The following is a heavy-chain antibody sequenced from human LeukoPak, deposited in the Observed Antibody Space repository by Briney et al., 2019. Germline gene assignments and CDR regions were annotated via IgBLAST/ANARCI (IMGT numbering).Heavy chain of an antibody. CDR3: ARLTASITIFGVVSYYFDY. V-gene: IGHV4-59*08. J-gene: IGHJ4*02. CDR1: GGSISSYY. D-gene: IGHD3-3*01. CDR2: IYCSGST. Sequence: PSETLSLTCTVSGGSISSYYWSLIRQPPGKGLEWIGYIYCSGSTNYNPSLKSRVTISVDTSKNQFSLKLSSVTAADTAVYYCARLTASITIFGVVSYYFDYWGQGTLVTVSS.